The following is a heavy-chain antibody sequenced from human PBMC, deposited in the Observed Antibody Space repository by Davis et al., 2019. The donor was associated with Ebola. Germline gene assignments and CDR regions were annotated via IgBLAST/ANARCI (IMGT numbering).Heavy chain of an antibody. D-gene: IGHD3-10*01. Sequence: SETLSLTCTVSGGSISGYHWSWIRQPPGKGLEWIGYIFSSGSTNYNPSLNSRVTISVDTSKNQFSLKLNSVTAADTAVYYCAKDLTLWFGELDYWGQGTLVTVSS. J-gene: IGHJ4*02. V-gene: IGHV4-4*08. CDR2: IFSSGST. CDR3: AKDLTLWFGELDY. CDR1: GGSISGYH.